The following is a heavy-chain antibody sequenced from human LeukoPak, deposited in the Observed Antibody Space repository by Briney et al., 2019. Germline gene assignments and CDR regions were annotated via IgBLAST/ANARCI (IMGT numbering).Heavy chain of an antibody. Sequence: SETLSLTCTVSGASISSYYWSWIRQPPGKGLEWIGYIYYTGNTNYNPPLKSRVTISADTSKNQFSLKLSSVTAADTAVYYCARHLGSTSPFDYWGQGTLITVSS. J-gene: IGHJ4*02. V-gene: IGHV4-59*08. CDR1: GASISSYY. CDR2: IYYTGNT. CDR3: ARHLGSTSPFDY. D-gene: IGHD2-2*01.